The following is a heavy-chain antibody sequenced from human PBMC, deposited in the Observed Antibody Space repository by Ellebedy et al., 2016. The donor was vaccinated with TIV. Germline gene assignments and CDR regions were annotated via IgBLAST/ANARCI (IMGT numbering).Heavy chain of an antibody. D-gene: IGHD1-26*01. CDR3: ASSNRGGSYFFDY. CDR1: GYTFATYA. J-gene: IGHJ4*02. CDR2: INAGNGNT. V-gene: IGHV1-3*01. Sequence: AASVKVSCKASGYTFATYAMHWVRQAPGQRLEWMGWINAGNGNTKYSQKFQGRVTITRDTSASTAYMELSSLRSEDTAVYYCASSNRGGSYFFDYWGQGTLVTVSS.